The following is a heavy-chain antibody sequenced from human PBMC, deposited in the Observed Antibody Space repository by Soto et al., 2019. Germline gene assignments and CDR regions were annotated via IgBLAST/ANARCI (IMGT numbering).Heavy chain of an antibody. J-gene: IGHJ6*02. Sequence: PGGSLRLSCTASGFTFGDYAMSWFRQAPGKGLEWVGFIRSKAYGGTTGYAASVKGRFTISRDDSKSIAYLQMNSLKTEDTAVYYCTRDRPPLGYCSGGSCPPYYYGMDVWGQGTTVTVSS. CDR2: IRSKAYGGTT. CDR3: TRDRPPLGYCSGGSCPPYYYGMDV. CDR1: GFTFGDYA. V-gene: IGHV3-49*03. D-gene: IGHD2-15*01.